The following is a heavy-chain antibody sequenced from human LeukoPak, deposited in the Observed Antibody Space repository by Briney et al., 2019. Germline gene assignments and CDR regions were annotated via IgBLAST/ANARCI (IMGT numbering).Heavy chain of an antibody. D-gene: IGHD3-10*01. Sequence: GGSLRLSCAASGFTFSSYGMHWVRQAPGKGLEWVAFIRYDGSNKYYADSVKGRFTISRDNSKNTLYLQMNSLRAEDTAVYYCAKDLSPGWFGGNNWFDPWGQGTLVTVSS. CDR3: AKDLSPGWFGGNNWFDP. J-gene: IGHJ5*02. V-gene: IGHV3-30*02. CDR2: IRYDGSNK. CDR1: GFTFSSYG.